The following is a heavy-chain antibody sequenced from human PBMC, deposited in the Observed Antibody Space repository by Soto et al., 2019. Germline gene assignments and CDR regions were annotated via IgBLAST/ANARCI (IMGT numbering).Heavy chain of an antibody. D-gene: IGHD3-22*01. V-gene: IGHV4-30-4*01. CDR1: GGSISSGDYY. CDR3: ARLGPDSSGYYYSPWYFDL. J-gene: IGHJ2*01. Sequence: SETLSLTCTVSGGSISSGDYYWSWIRQPPGKGLEWIGYIYYSGSTYYNPSLKSRVTISVDTSKNQFSLKLSSVTAADTAVYYCARLGPDSSGYYYSPWYFDLCGRGTLVTVST. CDR2: IYYSGST.